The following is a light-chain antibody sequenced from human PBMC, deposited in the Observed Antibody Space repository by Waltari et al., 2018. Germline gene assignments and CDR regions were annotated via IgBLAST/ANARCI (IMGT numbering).Light chain of an antibody. V-gene: IGLV5-45*01. Sequence: QAVLTQPASLSSSPGASVRLTCPLRRGILVGPYKLYFYQPRQGSPAQFRVKYRSDSTNVRGSGVPSRFPGSRATSANAGILPISGLQSEDEADYYCMILHNNAVVFGGGTRLTVL. CDR1: RGILVGPYK. J-gene: IGLJ3*02. CDR2: YRSDSTN. CDR3: MILHNNAVV.